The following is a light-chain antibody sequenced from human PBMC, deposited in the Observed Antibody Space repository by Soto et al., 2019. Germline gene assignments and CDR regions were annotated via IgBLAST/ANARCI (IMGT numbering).Light chain of an antibody. CDR3: EAWDYSLHGPV. V-gene: IGLV1-44*01. Sequence: QSVLTQPPSASGTPGQKITISCSGSTSDIGSNTVNWYQQVPGTAPKLLIYANNQRPSGVPDRFSGSKSGTSASLAISGLQSEDEADYYCEAWDYSLHGPVFGGGTKLTVL. J-gene: IGLJ3*02. CDR2: ANN. CDR1: TSDIGSNT.